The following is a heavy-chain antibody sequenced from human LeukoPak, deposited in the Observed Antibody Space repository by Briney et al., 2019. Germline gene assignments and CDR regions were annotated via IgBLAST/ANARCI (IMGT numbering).Heavy chain of an antibody. CDR1: GYTFTGYY. J-gene: IGHJ5*02. Sequence: GASVKVSCKASGYTFTGYYMHWVRQAPGQGLEWMGWINPNSGGTNYAQKFQGRVTMTRDTSISTAYMELSRLRSDDTAVYYCARDRRSAVNWFDPWGQGTLVTVSS. CDR2: INPNSGGT. CDR3: ARDRRSAVNWFDP. D-gene: IGHD5-24*01. V-gene: IGHV1-2*02.